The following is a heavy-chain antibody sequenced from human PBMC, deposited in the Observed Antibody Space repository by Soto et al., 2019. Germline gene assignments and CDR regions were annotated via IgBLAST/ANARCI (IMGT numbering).Heavy chain of an antibody. CDR2: IYYCGST. CDR1: CDSFSRGGYF. J-gene: IGHJ4*02. CDR3: SIVPRKYRRSLSYFHY. D-gene: IGHD6-13*01. V-gene: IGHV4-31*02. Sequence: VSCDSFSRGGYFWSWIRPHPGKGLEWIGSIYYCGSTYYNPSLKSRVTISVDTPKNQFSLKLSSVTAADSAVYYCSIVPRKYRRSLSYFHYWAQLTWVIGS.